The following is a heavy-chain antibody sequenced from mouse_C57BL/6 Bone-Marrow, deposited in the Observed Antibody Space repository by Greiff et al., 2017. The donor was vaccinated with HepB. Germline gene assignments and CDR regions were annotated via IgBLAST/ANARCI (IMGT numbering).Heavy chain of an antibody. CDR2: IDPETGGT. Sequence: VQLQQSGAELVRPGASVTLSCTASGYTFTDYEMHWVKQTPVHGLEWIGAIDPETGGTAYNQKFKGKAILTADKSSSTAYMELRSLTSEDSAVYYCTRVDSNYPYYFDYWGQGTTLTVSS. D-gene: IGHD2-5*01. CDR3: TRVDSNYPYYFDY. V-gene: IGHV1-15*01. J-gene: IGHJ2*01. CDR1: GYTFTDYE.